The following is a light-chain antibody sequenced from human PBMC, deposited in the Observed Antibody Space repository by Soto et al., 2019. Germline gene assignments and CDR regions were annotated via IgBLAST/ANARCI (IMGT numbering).Light chain of an antibody. Sequence: IVMTQSPDSLIVSPGERTTINCKSSQSVLYNANNKNYLAWYQQKPGQPPKLLIYWASTLESGVTDRFSGSGSGTDFTLPISSLQAEDVAVYYCQQYYSTPLTFGPGTKVDIK. CDR1: QSVLYNANNKNY. J-gene: IGKJ3*01. V-gene: IGKV4-1*01. CDR3: QQYYSTPLT. CDR2: WAS.